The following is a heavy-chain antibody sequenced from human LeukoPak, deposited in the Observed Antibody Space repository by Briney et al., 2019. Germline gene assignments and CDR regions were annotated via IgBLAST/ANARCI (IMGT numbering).Heavy chain of an antibody. V-gene: IGHV3-23*01. Sequence: PGGSLRLSCAASGFTFSSYAMSWVRQAPGKGLEWDSAISGSGGSTYYADSVKGRFTVSRDNSKNTLYLQMNSLRAEDTAVYYCATSVGGYYYDSSGYHDYWGQGTLVTVSS. CDR1: GFTFSSYA. J-gene: IGHJ4*02. CDR3: ATSVGGYYYDSSGYHDY. CDR2: ISGSGGST. D-gene: IGHD3-22*01.